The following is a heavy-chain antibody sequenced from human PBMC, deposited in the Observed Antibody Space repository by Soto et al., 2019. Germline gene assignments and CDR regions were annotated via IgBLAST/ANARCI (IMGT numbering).Heavy chain of an antibody. Sequence: QVQLQESGPGLVKPSETQSLTCTVSGGSISSYYWSWIRQPPGKGLEWIGYIYYSGSTNYNPSLKSRVTISVDTSKNQFSLKLSSVTAADTAVYYCARDEGGAGAFDIWGQGTMVTVSS. CDR1: GGSISSYY. V-gene: IGHV4-59*01. CDR2: IYYSGST. D-gene: IGHD6-19*01. J-gene: IGHJ3*02. CDR3: ARDEGGAGAFDI.